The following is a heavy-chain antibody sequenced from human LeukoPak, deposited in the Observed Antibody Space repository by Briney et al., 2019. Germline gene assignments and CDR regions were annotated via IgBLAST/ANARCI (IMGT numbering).Heavy chain of an antibody. CDR3: ARRPSPYSSGRQPERYYYYYYMDV. CDR1: GGSLSGYY. J-gene: IGHJ6*03. CDR2: IDHSGST. V-gene: IGHV4-34*01. D-gene: IGHD6-19*01. Sequence: PSETLSLTCAVYGGSLSGYYWSWIRQPPGKGLQWIGEIDHSGSTNYNPSLKSRVTISVDTSKNQFSLKLNSATAADTAVYYCARRPSPYSSGRQPERYYYYYYMDVWRKRTTVTVSS.